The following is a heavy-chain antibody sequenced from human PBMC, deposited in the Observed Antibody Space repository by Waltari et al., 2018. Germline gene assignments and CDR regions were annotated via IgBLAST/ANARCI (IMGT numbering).Heavy chain of an antibody. Sequence: QVQLVQSGAEVKKPGASVKVSCKASGSTFTSSDIHWVRQATGQGLEWRGRINPNSGNTGDEQKFQVRVTMTRNTSISTAYMELSSLRSEDTAVYYCARVREYSGGSDFDYWGQGTLVTVSS. CDR2: INPNSGNT. CDR1: GSTFTSSD. V-gene: IGHV1-8*01. CDR3: ARVREYSGGSDFDY. D-gene: IGHD1-26*01. J-gene: IGHJ4*02.